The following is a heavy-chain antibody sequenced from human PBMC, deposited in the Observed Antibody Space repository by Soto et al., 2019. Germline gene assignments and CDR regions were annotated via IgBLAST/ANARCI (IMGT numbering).Heavy chain of an antibody. V-gene: IGHV1-18*01. D-gene: IGHD6-19*01. CDR1: GYTFTSYG. J-gene: IGHJ4*02. Sequence: ASVKVSCKASGYTFTSYGISWVRQAPGQGLEWMGWISAYNGNTNYAQKLQGRVTMTRDTSISTAYMELSRLTSDDTAVYYCASAAVTGTAGLDFWGQGTQVTSPQ. CDR3: ASAAVTGTAGLDF. CDR2: ISAYNGNT.